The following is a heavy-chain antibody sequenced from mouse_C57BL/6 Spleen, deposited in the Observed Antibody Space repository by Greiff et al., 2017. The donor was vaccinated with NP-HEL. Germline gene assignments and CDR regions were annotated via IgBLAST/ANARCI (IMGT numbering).Heavy chain of an antibody. CDR2: IYPSDSET. V-gene: IGHV1-61*01. CDR1: GYTFTSYW. J-gene: IGHJ3*01. Sequence: LQPGAELVRPGSSVKLSCKASGYTFTSYWMDWVKQRPGQGLEWIGNIYPSDSETHYNQKFKDKATLTVDKSSSTAYMQLSSLTSEDSAVYYCARSNWGGAWFAYWGQGTLVTVSA. CDR3: ARSNWGGAWFAY. D-gene: IGHD4-1*01.